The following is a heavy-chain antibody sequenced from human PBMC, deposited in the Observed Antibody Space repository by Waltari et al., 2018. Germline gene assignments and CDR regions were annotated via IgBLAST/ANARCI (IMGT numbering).Heavy chain of an antibody. Sequence: EVQVVEYGGGLVQPGGSLKLSCQTSGFSFSGSTRPWVRQTSGKGLEWVGRIRREPYNYATAYSASVKGRFTISRDDSKNTAYLQMNSLMTEDTAVYYCSGGEVTGTDFWGQGTLVTVSS. J-gene: IGHJ4*02. D-gene: IGHD6-19*01. V-gene: IGHV3-73*01. CDR2: IRREPYNYAT. CDR3: SGGEVTGTDF. CDR1: GFSFSGST.